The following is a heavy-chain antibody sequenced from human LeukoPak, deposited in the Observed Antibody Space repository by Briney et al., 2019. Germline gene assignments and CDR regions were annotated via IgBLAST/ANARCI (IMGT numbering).Heavy chain of an antibody. J-gene: IGHJ4*02. D-gene: IGHD2-15*01. V-gene: IGHV4-30-2*01. Sequence: SQTLSLTRAVSGGSISSGGYSWSWIRQPPGKGLEWIGYIYHSGSTYYNPSLKSRVTISVDRSKNQFSLKLSSVTAADTAVYYCARGWSLADLYFDYWGQGTLVTVSS. CDR2: IYHSGST. CDR3: ARGWSLADLYFDY. CDR1: GGSISSGGYS.